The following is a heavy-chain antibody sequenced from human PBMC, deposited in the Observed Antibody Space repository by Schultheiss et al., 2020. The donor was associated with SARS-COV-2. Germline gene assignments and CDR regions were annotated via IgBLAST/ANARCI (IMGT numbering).Heavy chain of an antibody. D-gene: IGHD3-22*01. CDR1: GYTFTGYY. CDR2: INPNSGGT. J-gene: IGHJ4*03. Sequence: ASVKVSCKASGYTFTGYYMHWVRQAPGQGLEWMGWINPNSGGTNYAQKFQGWVTMTRDTSISTAYMELSRLRSDDTAVYYCARDLAGYYDSSGYPVDWGHRAPVNVSS. V-gene: IGHV1-2*04. CDR3: ARDLAGYYDSSGYPVD.